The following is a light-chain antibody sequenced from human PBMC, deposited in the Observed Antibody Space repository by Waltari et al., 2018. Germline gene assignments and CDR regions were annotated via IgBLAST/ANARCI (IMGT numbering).Light chain of an antibody. V-gene: IGLV2-14*03. CDR3: HSLTSSITWV. J-gene: IGLJ3*02. Sequence: HSALTQPASVSGSPGQSITISCTGTSSDVGGHNHVSWYQHHPGRLPNLSNHVVDKRPAGVYSRFSGSKSGDTAYLTISGLQSEDEADYYCHSLTSSITWVFGGGTKLTVL. CDR2: VVD. CDR1: SSDVGGHNH.